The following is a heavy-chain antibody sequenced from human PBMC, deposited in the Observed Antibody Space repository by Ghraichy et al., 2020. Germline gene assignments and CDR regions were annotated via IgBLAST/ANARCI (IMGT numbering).Heavy chain of an antibody. J-gene: IGHJ3*02. CDR1: GFTFSSYW. CDR3: ARCSGWYQTDAFDI. D-gene: IGHD6-19*01. V-gene: IGHV3-7*01. Sequence: GGSLRLSCAASGFTFSSYWMSWVRQAPGKGLEWVANIKQDGSEKYYVDSVKGRFTISRDNAKNSLYLQMNSLRAEDTAVYYCARCSGWYQTDAFDIWGQGTMVTVSS. CDR2: IKQDGSEK.